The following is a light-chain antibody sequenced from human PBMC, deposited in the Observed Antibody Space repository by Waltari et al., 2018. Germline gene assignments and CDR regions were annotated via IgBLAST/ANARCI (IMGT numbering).Light chain of an antibody. J-gene: IGLJ1*01. CDR3: SSYTSSSKDV. CDR2: DVS. V-gene: IGLV2-14*03. CDR1: RSDVGGYNY. Sequence: QSALTQPASVSGSPGQSITLSCTRTRSDVGGYNYVSWYQQHPGKAPKLMIYDVSNRPSGVSNRFSGSKSGNTASLTISGLQAEDEADYYCSSYTSSSKDVFGTGTKVTVL.